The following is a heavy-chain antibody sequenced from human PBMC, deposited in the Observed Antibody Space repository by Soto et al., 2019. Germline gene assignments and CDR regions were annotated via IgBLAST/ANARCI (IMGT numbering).Heavy chain of an antibody. CDR1: GVSISSGKW. CDR2: IFHTGNT. J-gene: IGHJ4*02. D-gene: IGHD3-22*01. V-gene: IGHV4-4*02. Sequence: QVQLQESGTGLVKPSGTLSLTCTISGVSISSGKWWSWVRQPPGEGLEWIGEIFHTGNTDSTPSRKSRDSILVDKSKNQYSLNLDSVTAADPAVYDCARNLFDSRGYPPEVWGQGILVTVSS. CDR3: ARNLFDSRGYPPEV.